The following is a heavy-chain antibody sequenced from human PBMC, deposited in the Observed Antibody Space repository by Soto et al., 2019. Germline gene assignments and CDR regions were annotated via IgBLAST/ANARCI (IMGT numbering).Heavy chain of an antibody. CDR3: ASWAGYSK. CDR1: GYTFTDYD. D-gene: IGHD3-9*01. CDR2: VNPTSGNT. V-gene: IGHV1-8*01. Sequence: QVQLVQSGAEVKKPGASVKVSCKVSGYTFTDYDINWVRQASGQGLEWMGWVNPTSGNTGYAQKLQGRVTMTWNTSINTAYVELSSLRSEDTAVYYCASWAGYSKWGQGTLVTVST. J-gene: IGHJ4*02.